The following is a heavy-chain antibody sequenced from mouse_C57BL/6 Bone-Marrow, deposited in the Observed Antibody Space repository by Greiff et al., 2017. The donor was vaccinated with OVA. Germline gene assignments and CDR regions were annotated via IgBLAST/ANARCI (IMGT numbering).Heavy chain of an antibody. D-gene: IGHD1-1*02. V-gene: IGHV3-6*01. CDR1: GYSITSGYY. CDR3: ARRGWEGVFDY. Sequence: EVKLMESGPGLVKPSQSLSLTCSVTGYSITSGYYWNWIRQFPGNKLEWMGYISYDGSNNYNPSLKNRISITRDTSKNQFFLKLNSVTTEDTATYYCARRGWEGVFDYWGQGTTLTVSS. CDR2: ISYDGSN. J-gene: IGHJ2*01.